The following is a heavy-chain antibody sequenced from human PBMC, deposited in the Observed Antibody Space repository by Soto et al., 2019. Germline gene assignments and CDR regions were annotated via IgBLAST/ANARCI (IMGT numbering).Heavy chain of an antibody. D-gene: IGHD2-15*01. V-gene: IGHV3-64D*06. Sequence: PGGSLRLSFSASGFTFSSYAMHWVRQAPGKGLEYVSAISSNGGSTYYAYSVKGRFTISRDNSKNTLYLQMSGLRAQDTAVYFCARGPEVGAHFFDSWDQGTQVTVSS. CDR1: GFTFSSYA. CDR3: ARGPEVGAHFFDS. J-gene: IGHJ4*02. CDR2: ISSNGGST.